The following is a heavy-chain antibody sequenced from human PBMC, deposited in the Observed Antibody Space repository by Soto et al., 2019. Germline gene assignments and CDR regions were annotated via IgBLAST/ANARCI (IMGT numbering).Heavy chain of an antibody. Sequence: QVQLVESGGGVVQPGRSLRLSCAASGFTFSNYGFHWVRQAPGKGLEWVAVIWSDGSNKYYADSVKGRFTISRDYSKNTLYRQMNGLRSEVTAVYYCARDQVETVTTNHFYFDYWCQGTLVTVSS. CDR3: ARDQVETVTTNHFYFDY. CDR2: IWSDGSNK. D-gene: IGHD4-17*01. J-gene: IGHJ4*02. V-gene: IGHV3-33*01. CDR1: GFTFSNYG.